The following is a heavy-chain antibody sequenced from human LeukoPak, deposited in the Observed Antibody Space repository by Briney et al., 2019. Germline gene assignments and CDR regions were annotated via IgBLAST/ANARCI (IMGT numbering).Heavy chain of an antibody. J-gene: IGHJ4*02. V-gene: IGHV3-23*01. CDR2: ISGSGGST. Sequence: PGGSLRLSCAASGFTFSSYAMSSVRQAPGKGLEWVSAISGSGGSTYYTDSVKGRFTISRDNSKNTLYLQMNSLRAEDTAVYYCAKAPRGDYYGSGKVNWGQGTLVTVSS. CDR3: AKAPRGDYYGSGKVN. CDR1: GFTFSSYA. D-gene: IGHD3-10*01.